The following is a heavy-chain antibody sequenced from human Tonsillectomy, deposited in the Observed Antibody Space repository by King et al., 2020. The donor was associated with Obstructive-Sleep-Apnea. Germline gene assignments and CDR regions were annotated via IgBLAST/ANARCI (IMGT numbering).Heavy chain of an antibody. J-gene: IGHJ3*02. CDR2: IKQDGSET. CDR3: VRDREDLLTGYNDAFDI. CDR1: GDTFSRYW. Sequence: VQLVESGGVLVQPGGSLRLSCAASGDTFSRYWMSWVRQLPGKGLEWLANIKQDGSETYYVDSVRGRFTISRDNAKKSLYLQMNSLRAEDTAVYYCVRDREDLLTGYNDAFDIWGRGTMVTVSS. D-gene: IGHD3-9*01. V-gene: IGHV3-7*03.